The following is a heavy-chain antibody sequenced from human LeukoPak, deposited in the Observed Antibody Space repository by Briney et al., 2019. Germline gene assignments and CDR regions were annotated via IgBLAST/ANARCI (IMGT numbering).Heavy chain of an antibody. Sequence: SETLSLTCTVSGGSVSSGSYYWSWIRQPPGKGLEWIGYIYYSGSTNYNPSLKSRVTISVDTSKNQFSLKLSSVTAADTAVYDCARGYSGYGRVLDYWGQGTLVTVSS. J-gene: IGHJ4*02. CDR3: ARGYSGYGRVLDY. V-gene: IGHV4-61*01. D-gene: IGHD5-12*01. CDR1: GGSVSSGSYY. CDR2: IYYSGST.